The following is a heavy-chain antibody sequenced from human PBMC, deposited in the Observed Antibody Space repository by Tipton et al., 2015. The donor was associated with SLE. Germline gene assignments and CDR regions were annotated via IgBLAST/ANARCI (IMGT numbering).Heavy chain of an antibody. J-gene: IGHJ4*02. D-gene: IGHD3-16*01. CDR2: VYFGGST. V-gene: IGHV4-4*07. CDR1: GGSLRSYY. CDR3: ARAMAWTGDPLHFDY. Sequence: TLSLTCTVSGGSLRSYYWTWIRQPAGKGLEWIGRVYFGGSTNYNPSLKSRVALSLDTSKNQFSLKLKSVTAADTAVYFCARAMAWTGDPLHFDYWGQGSLVTVSS.